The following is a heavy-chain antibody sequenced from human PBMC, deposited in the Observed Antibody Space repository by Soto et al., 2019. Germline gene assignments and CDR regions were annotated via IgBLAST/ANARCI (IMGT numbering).Heavy chain of an antibody. Sequence: GGSLRLSCAASGFTFSNAWMSWVRQAPGKGLEWVGRIKSKTDGGTTDYAAPVKGRFTISRDDSKNTLYLQMNSLKTEDTAVHYCTTVLGSYYAFDIWGQGTMVTVSS. D-gene: IGHD1-26*01. V-gene: IGHV3-15*01. CDR1: GFTFSNAW. CDR2: IKSKTDGGTT. CDR3: TTVLGSYYAFDI. J-gene: IGHJ3*02.